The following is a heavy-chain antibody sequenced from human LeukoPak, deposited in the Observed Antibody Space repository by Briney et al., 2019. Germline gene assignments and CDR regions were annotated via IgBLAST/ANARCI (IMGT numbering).Heavy chain of an antibody. V-gene: IGHV1-18*01. D-gene: IGHD3-22*01. Sequence: ASVKVSCKASGYTFTIYGISWVRQAPGQGLEWMGWISAYNGNTNYTQKLQGRVTITTDTSTSTAYMELRSLRSDDTAVYYCARESSGPDAFDIWGQGTMVTVSS. CDR2: ISAYNGNT. CDR3: ARESSGPDAFDI. J-gene: IGHJ3*02. CDR1: GYTFTIYG.